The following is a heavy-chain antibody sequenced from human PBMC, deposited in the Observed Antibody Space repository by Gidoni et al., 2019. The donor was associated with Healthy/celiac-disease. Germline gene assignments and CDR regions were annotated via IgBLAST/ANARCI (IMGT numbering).Heavy chain of an antibody. V-gene: IGHV4-39*01. D-gene: IGHD6-13*01. CDR3: ARGDYSSSWYDAEYFQH. CDR2: IYYSGST. Sequence: QLQLQESGPGLVKPSETLSLTCTVSGGSISSSSYYWGWIRQPPGKGLEWIGSIYYSGSTYYNPSLKSRVTISVDTSKNQFSLKLSSVTAADTAVYYCARGDYSSSWYDAEYFQHWGQGTLVTVSS. CDR1: GGSISSSSYY. J-gene: IGHJ1*01.